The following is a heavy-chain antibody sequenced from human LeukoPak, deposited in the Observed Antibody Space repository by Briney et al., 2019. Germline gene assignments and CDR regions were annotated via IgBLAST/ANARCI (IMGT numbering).Heavy chain of an antibody. J-gene: IGHJ6*03. CDR1: GFTFSDYG. CDR2: ISGWGCDS. CDR3: AKQGRDWLRDYYYYMDV. V-gene: IGHV3-23*01. Sequence: GGSLTLSCAASGFTFSDYGMRWVRQARGRGLEWVSTISGWGCDSFFADSVKGRFTISRDNSKNTLYLQMNSLRAEDTAVYYCAKQGRDWLRDYYYYMDVWGKGTTVTISS. D-gene: IGHD3-9*01.